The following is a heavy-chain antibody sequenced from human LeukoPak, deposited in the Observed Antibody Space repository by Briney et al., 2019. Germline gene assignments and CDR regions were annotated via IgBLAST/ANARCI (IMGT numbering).Heavy chain of an antibody. CDR2: MSDDVTHK. J-gene: IGHJ6*03. Sequence: PGRSLRLSCAASGFTFCTYGMHWGRHAPGKGREWGAVMSDDVTHKYYADSVKGRCTIYRDNAKQTLYLQMHSLRAEDPAVYYRARNEAARRGSYSYNSMDVWGKGTTVTVS. CDR3: ARNEAARRGSYSYNSMDV. D-gene: IGHD6-6*01. CDR1: GFTFCTYG. V-gene: IGHV3-30*01.